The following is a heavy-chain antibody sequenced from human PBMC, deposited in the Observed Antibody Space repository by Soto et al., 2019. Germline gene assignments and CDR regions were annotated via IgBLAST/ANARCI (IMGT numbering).Heavy chain of an antibody. CDR1: GDSISNLDYL. Sequence: SETLSLTCSVSGDSISNLDYLWAWIRQPPGQALEYIGYIYKSATTYYNPPFESRVAISVDTSKSQFSLNVTSVTAADTAVYFCARGRYCLTGRCFPNWFDSWGQGALVTVSS. CDR3: ARGRYCLTGRCFPNWFDS. V-gene: IGHV4-30-4*01. D-gene: IGHD7-27*01. J-gene: IGHJ5*01. CDR2: IYKSATT.